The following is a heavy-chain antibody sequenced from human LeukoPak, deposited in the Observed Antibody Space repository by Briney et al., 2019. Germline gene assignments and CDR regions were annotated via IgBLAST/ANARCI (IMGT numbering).Heavy chain of an antibody. D-gene: IGHD2-2*01. J-gene: IGHJ6*03. CDR3: AGELLSDQYYYYYYMDV. CDR2: IIPILGIA. Sequence: ASVKVSCKASGGTFSSYTISWVRQAPGQGLEWMGRIIPILGIANYAQKFQGRVTITADKSTSTAYMELSSLRSEDTAVYYCAGELLSDQYYYYYYMDVWGKGTTVIVSS. V-gene: IGHV1-69*02. CDR1: GGTFSSYT.